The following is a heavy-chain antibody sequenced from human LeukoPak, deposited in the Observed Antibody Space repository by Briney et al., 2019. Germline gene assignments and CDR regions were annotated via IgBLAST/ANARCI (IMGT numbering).Heavy chain of an antibody. CDR3: AKDRSVTRDAFDI. Sequence: PGGSLRLSCAASGFSFSSYAVSWVRQAPGKGLEWVSVISDSGGTTYYADSVKGRFTISRDNSKNTLYLQMNSLRAEDTAVYYCAKDRSVTRDAFDIWGQGTMVTVSS. D-gene: IGHD4-17*01. J-gene: IGHJ3*02. CDR2: ISDSGGTT. V-gene: IGHV3-23*01. CDR1: GFSFSSYA.